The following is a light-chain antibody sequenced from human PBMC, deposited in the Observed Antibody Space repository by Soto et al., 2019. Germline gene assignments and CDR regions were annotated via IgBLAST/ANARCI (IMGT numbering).Light chain of an antibody. CDR3: QQYSGSPPYT. CDR1: HSVSSSY. J-gene: IGKJ2*01. V-gene: IGKV3-20*01. Sequence: EIVLTQSPGTLSLSPGERATLSCRANHSVSSSYLAWYQQKPGQGPRLLIYGASSRATGIPDRFSGSGSGTDFTLTISRLEPEDFAVYYCQQYSGSPPYTFGQGTKLEIK. CDR2: GAS.